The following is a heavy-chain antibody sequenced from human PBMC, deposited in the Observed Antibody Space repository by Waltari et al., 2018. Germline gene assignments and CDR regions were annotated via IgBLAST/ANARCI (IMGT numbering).Heavy chain of an antibody. CDR2: IYWNDDK. CDR1: GFSLSSSGVG. J-gene: IGHJ4*02. CDR3: AHRQPAGVDY. V-gene: IGHV2-5*01. Sequence: QITLKESGPTLVKPTQTITLTCTFSGFSLSSSGVGVGWIRQPPGKALEWLALIYWNDDKRYSPSLKSRLTIPKDTSKNPVVLTMTHMDPVDTATYYCAHRQPAGVDYWGQGTLVTVSS.